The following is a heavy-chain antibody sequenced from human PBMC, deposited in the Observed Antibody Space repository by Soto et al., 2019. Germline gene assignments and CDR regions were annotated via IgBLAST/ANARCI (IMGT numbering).Heavy chain of an antibody. V-gene: IGHV3-23*01. CDR3: AKILGDLRRAAADDYFDC. CDR1: GFIISSSA. J-gene: IGHJ4*02. Sequence: PGGSLRLSCAASGFIISSSAMSWVRQAPGRGLDWVSSISGSGGSTYYADSVKGRFTISRDNSKNTLYLQMNSLRAEDTAVYYCAKILGDLRRAAADDYFDCWGRGTLVTVSS. D-gene: IGHD6-13*01. CDR2: ISGSGGST.